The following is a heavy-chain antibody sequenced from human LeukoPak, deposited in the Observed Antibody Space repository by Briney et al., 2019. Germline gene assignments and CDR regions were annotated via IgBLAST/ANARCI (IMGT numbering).Heavy chain of an antibody. J-gene: IGHJ4*02. D-gene: IGHD2-2*01. V-gene: IGHV3-23*01. CDR1: GFTFSSYA. Sequence: GGSLRLSCAASGFTFSSYAMNWARQAPGKGLEWVSAISGSGASTYYAVSVKGRFTISRDNSKNTLYLQMNSLRAEDTAIYYCAKAALRYQLLSSLDYWGQGTLVTVSS. CDR2: ISGSGAST. CDR3: AKAALRYQLLSSLDY.